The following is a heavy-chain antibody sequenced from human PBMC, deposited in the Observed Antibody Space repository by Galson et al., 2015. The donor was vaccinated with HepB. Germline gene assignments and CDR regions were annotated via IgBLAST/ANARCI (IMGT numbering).Heavy chain of an antibody. J-gene: IGHJ6*03. D-gene: IGHD3-10*01. CDR3: ARGPYGSGSDYDSYYMDV. CDR2: IRFDGTKK. Sequence: SLRLSCAQSGFTFSTYAMHWVRQAPGKGLEWVALIRFDGTKKYYAHSVKGRFAISRDNSNNTLFLEMKNVRVEDTAVYFCARGPYGSGSDYDSYYMDVWGKGTAVTVSS. CDR1: GFTFSTYA. V-gene: IGHV3-33*01.